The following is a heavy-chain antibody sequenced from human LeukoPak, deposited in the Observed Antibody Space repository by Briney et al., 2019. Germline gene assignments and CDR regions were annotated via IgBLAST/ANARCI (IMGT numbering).Heavy chain of an antibody. CDR2: INHSGST. CDR3: ASSIVAAGSLDY. Sequence: SETLSLTCAVYGGSFSGYYWSWIRQPPGKGLEWIGEINHSGSTNYNPSLKSRVTISVDTSKNQFSLQLNSVTPEDTAVYYCASSIVAAGSLDYWGQGTLVTVSS. V-gene: IGHV4-34*01. J-gene: IGHJ4*02. CDR1: GGSFSGYY. D-gene: IGHD6-13*01.